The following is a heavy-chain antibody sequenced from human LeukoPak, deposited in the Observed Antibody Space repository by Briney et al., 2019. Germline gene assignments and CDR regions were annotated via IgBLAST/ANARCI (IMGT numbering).Heavy chain of an antibody. CDR3: AKDNRHPYFYYDSSAYGDAFDI. CDR1: GFTFSSYG. J-gene: IGHJ3*02. CDR2: ISYDGSNK. V-gene: IGHV3-30*18. D-gene: IGHD3-22*01. Sequence: PGGSLRLSCAASGFTFSSYGMHWVRQAPGKGLEWVALISYDGSNKYYADSVKGRFTISRDNSKNTLYLQMNSLRAEDTAVFHCAKDNRHPYFYYDSSAYGDAFDIWGQGTMVTVSS.